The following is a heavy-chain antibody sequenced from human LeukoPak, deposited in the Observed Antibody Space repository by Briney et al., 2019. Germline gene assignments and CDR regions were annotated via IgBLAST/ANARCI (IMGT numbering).Heavy chain of an antibody. CDR2: IIPILGIA. Sequence: ASVKVSCKASGGTFSSYAISWVRQAPGQGLEWMGRIIPILGIANYAQKFQGRVTITADKSTSTAYMELSSLRSEDTAVYYCARGHCSGGSCYLEYFQHWGQGTLVTVSS. CDR3: ARGHCSGGSCYLEYFQH. J-gene: IGHJ1*01. CDR1: GGTFSSYA. D-gene: IGHD2-15*01. V-gene: IGHV1-69*04.